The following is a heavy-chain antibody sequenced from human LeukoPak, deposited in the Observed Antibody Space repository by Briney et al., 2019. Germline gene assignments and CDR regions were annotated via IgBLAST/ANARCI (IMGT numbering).Heavy chain of an antibody. CDR3: ARVGKNGWDFDH. V-gene: IGHV3-7*01. J-gene: IGHJ4*02. CDR1: GFNFRAYW. Sequence: PGEPLRLSCAASGFNFRAYWMTWVRQAPGKGLQWVANVNEGGTLKFYVDSVKDRFIISRDNTKNSLYLQMDSLRAEDTAVYYCARVGKNGWDFDHWGQGTLVTVSS. CDR2: VNEGGTLK. D-gene: IGHD2-8*01.